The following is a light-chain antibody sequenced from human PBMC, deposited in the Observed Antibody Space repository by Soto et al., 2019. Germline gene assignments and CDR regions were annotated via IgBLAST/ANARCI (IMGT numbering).Light chain of an antibody. V-gene: IGKV1-39*01. CDR2: AAS. Sequence: DIRMTQSLSSLSASVGDRVTITGRASQSISSYLNWYQQKPGKAPKLLIYAASSLQGGVPSRFSGSGSGTDFTLTISSLQPEDFATYYCQQSYSTPITFGQGTRLEI. J-gene: IGKJ5*01. CDR1: QSISSY. CDR3: QQSYSTPIT.